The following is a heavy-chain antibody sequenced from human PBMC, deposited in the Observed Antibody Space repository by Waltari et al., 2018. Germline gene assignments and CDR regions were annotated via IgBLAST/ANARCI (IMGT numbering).Heavy chain of an antibody. Sequence: VQLVESGGGVVQPGGSLRLSCAASGFTFSSYAMSWVRQAPGKGLEWVSVIYSGGSTYYADSVKGRFTISRDNSKNTLYLQMNSLRAEDTAVYYCATSMVRGVIMPPVDYWGQGTLVTVSS. CDR2: IYSGGST. J-gene: IGHJ4*02. D-gene: IGHD3-10*01. CDR1: GFTFSSYA. V-gene: IGHV3-23*03. CDR3: ATSMVRGVIMPPVDY.